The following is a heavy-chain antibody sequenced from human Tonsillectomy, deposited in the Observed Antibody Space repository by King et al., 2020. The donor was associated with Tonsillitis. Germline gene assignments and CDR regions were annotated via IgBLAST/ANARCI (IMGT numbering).Heavy chain of an antibody. V-gene: IGHV3-11*01. CDR3: ARGGGYSRSWRY. CDR1: GFTFSDFY. D-gene: IGHD6-13*01. CDR2: IDNSGTTI. J-gene: IGHJ4*02. Sequence: VQLVESGGGLVKPGGSLRLSCAASGFTFSDFYMSWIRQAPGKGLEWISYIDNSGTTIDYADSVKGRFSISRDNTKNSLFLEMNSLRADDTAVYFCARGGGYSRSWRYWSQGTLVTVSS.